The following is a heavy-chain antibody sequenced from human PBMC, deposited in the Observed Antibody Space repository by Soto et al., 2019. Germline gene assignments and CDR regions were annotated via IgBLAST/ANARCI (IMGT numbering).Heavy chain of an antibody. CDR1: GFTFSSYS. Sequence: GGSLRLSCAASGFTFSSYSMNWVRQAPGKGLEWVSYISSSSSTIYYADSVKGRFTISRDNAKNSLYLQMNSLRDEDTAVYYCARARETYGSGSYYNYWGQGTLVTVSS. CDR2: ISSSSSTI. CDR3: ARARETYGSGSYYNY. D-gene: IGHD3-10*01. V-gene: IGHV3-48*02. J-gene: IGHJ4*02.